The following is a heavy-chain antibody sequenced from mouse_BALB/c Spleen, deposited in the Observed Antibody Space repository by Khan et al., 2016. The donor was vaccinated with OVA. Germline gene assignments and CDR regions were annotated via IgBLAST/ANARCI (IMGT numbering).Heavy chain of an antibody. V-gene: IGHV14-3*02. D-gene: IGHD2-10*01. CDR3: TSGAYNGLFAY. Sequence: VQLKESGAEFVKPGASVKLSCTASGFNIKDTYMHWINQRPQQGLVWIGRIDPANGNVKYDQNFKDKATIAADASYNTAYLQLSSLTSADTAVYYCTSGAYNGLFAYWGQGTLLTVSA. CDR1: GFNIKDTY. J-gene: IGHJ3*01. CDR2: IDPANGNV.